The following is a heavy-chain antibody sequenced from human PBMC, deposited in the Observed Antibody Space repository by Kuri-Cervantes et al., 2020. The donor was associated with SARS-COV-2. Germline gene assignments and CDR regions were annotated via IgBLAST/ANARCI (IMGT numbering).Heavy chain of an antibody. Sequence: GGSLRLSCAASGFSFSSYGMSWVRQAPGKGLEWVSTVSGSGVSTYYADSVKGRFTISRDNSASTMFLQMNSLRAEDTALYFCAKDPISASYFGSGSPDYWGQGTLVTVSS. CDR2: VSGSGVST. CDR3: AKDPISASYFGSGSPDY. D-gene: IGHD3-10*01. V-gene: IGHV3-23*01. J-gene: IGHJ4*02. CDR1: GFSFSSYG.